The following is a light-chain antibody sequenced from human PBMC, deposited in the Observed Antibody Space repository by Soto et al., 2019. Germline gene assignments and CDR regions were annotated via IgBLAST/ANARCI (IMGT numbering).Light chain of an antibody. J-gene: IGLJ2*01. CDR1: SSDVGISNL. CDR2: EGG. Sequence: QSALTQPASVSGSPGQSITISCTGTSSDVGISNLVSWYQQHPGKAPKVIIYEGGKRPSGVSDRFSGSKSGNTASLTISGLQAEDEADYYCCSYARKNSVIFGRGTKVTVL. CDR3: CSYARKNSVI. V-gene: IGLV2-23*01.